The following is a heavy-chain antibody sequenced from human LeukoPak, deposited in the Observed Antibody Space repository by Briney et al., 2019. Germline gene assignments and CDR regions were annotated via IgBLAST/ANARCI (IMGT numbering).Heavy chain of an antibody. Sequence: SETLSLTCTVSGYSISSGYYWGWIRQPPGKGLEWIGSIYHSGSTYYNPSLKSRVTISVDTSKSQFSLYMDSVTAADTAVYYCARDWNRYAYWGQGTLVTVSS. J-gene: IGHJ4*02. CDR1: GYSISSGYY. CDR3: ARDWNRYAY. D-gene: IGHD1-1*01. V-gene: IGHV4-38-2*02. CDR2: IYHSGST.